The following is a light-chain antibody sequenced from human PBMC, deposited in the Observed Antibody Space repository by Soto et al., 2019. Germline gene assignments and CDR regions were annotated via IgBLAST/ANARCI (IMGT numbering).Light chain of an antibody. CDR3: QQYNSYSGT. Sequence: DIQMTQSPSTLSASVGDRVIITCRASQSISSSLAWYQQKPGKAPKLLIYDASSLESGVPFRFRGSGSGTEFTLTISSLQPEDFATYYCQQYNSYSGTFGQGTKLEIK. CDR2: DAS. CDR1: QSISSS. V-gene: IGKV1-5*01. J-gene: IGKJ2*02.